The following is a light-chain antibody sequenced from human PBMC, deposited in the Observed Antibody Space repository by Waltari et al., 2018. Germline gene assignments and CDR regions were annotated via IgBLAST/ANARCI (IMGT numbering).Light chain of an antibody. CDR1: EGLVHRDGTTY. J-gene: IGKJ2*01. V-gene: IGKV2-30*02. Sequence: DVAMTQSPLSLPVTLGQPASISCSSSEGLVHRDGTTYLNWFHQSPGQSPRRLIYKVSNRDSGVPDRFSGSGSGTDCTLKISRVEAEDVGVYYCMQGTFWPYTFGQGTKLEIK. CDR3: MQGTFWPYT. CDR2: KVS.